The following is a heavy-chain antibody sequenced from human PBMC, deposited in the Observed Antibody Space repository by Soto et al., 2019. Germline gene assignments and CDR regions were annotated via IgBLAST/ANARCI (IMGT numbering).Heavy chain of an antibody. D-gene: IGHD3-10*01. CDR2: IYADGTT. Sequence: GGSLRLSCVVSGFSVSSNYMSWVRQAPGKGLDWVSVIYADGTTYYGDSVKGRFTVSRHNSKNTLYLQMDSLIAEDTAVYYCAKDHNPPYYHGSGPYYGMDVWGQGTTVTVSS. V-gene: IGHV3-53*01. J-gene: IGHJ6*02. CDR3: AKDHNPPYYHGSGPYYGMDV. CDR1: GFSVSSNY.